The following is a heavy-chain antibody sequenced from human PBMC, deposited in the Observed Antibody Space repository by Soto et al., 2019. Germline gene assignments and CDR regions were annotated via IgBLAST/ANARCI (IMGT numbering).Heavy chain of an antibody. V-gene: IGHV3-48*02. D-gene: IGHD2-15*01. Sequence: EVQLVESGGGLVQPGGSLRLSCAASGFTFSSYSMNWVRQAPGKGLEWVSYISSSSSTIYYADSVKGRFTISRDNAKNSLYLQMNSLRDEDTAVYYCARRGDCSGGSCYSPREFDYYYGMDVWGQGTTVTVSS. J-gene: IGHJ6*02. CDR1: GFTFSSYS. CDR2: ISSSSSTI. CDR3: ARRGDCSGGSCYSPREFDYYYGMDV.